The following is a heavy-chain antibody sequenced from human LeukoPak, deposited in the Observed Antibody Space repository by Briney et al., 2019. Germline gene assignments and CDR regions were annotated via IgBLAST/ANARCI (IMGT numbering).Heavy chain of an antibody. V-gene: IGHV1-2*02. J-gene: IGHJ4*02. CDR3: AREYTVRQQLVLGY. Sequence: GASVKVSCKASGYTFTGYYMHWVRQAPGQGLEWMGWINPSSGGTNYAQKFQGRVTMTRDTSISTAYMELSRLRSDDTAVYYCAREYTVRQQLVLGYWGQGTLVTVSS. D-gene: IGHD6-13*01. CDR2: INPSSGGT. CDR1: GYTFTGYY.